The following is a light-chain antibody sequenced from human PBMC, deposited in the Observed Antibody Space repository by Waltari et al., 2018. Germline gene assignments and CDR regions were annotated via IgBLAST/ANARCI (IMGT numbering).Light chain of an antibody. CDR1: QDTRNY. J-gene: IGKJ4*01. Sequence: DIQMTQSPPSLSASVGDRVTITCQASQDTRNYLNWYQQKAGKAPKLLIYDASKLETGVPSRFSGSGSGTDFTFTISSPQPEDIATYYCQQFDTPLSFGGGTKVEIK. CDR2: DAS. V-gene: IGKV1-33*01. CDR3: QQFDTPLS.